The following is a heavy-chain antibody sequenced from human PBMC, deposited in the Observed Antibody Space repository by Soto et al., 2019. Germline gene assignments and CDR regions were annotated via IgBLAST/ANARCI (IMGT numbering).Heavy chain of an antibody. CDR1: GYSFTSYW. CDR2: IYPGDSDT. CDR3: ASSGKGYCSGGSCYSRPGKYYYCYYGMDV. D-gene: IGHD2-15*01. V-gene: IGHV5-51*01. J-gene: IGHJ6*02. Sequence: GESLKISCKGSGYSFTSYWIGWVRQMPGKGLEWMGIIYPGDSDTRYSPSFQGQVTISADKSISTAYLQWSSLKASDTAMYYCASSGKGYCSGGSCYSRPGKYYYCYYGMDVWGQGTTVTVSS.